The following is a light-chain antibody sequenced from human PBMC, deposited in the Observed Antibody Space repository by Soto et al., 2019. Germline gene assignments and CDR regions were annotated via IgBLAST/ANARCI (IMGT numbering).Light chain of an antibody. J-gene: IGLJ1*01. CDR2: AVN. V-gene: IGLV2-14*03. Sequence: QSALTQPASVSGSPGQSIAISCTGTSSDVGSYNSVSWYQQYPRNAPKLLIHAVNNRPSGISDRFSGSKSGNTASLTISGLQAEDEADYYCSSFTSSTSYVFGTGTKLTVL. CDR1: SSDVGSYNS. CDR3: SSFTSSTSYV.